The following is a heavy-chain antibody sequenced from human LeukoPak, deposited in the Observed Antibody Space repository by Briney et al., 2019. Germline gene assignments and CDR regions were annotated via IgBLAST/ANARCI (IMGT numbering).Heavy chain of an antibody. CDR1: GYTFTSYD. V-gene: IGHV1-8*01. D-gene: IGHD2-15*01. J-gene: IGHJ5*02. Sequence: GASVKVSCKASGYTFTSYDINWVRQATGQGLEWMGWMNPNSGNTGYAQKFQGRVTMTRNTSISTAYMELSSLRSEDTAVYYCARGYCSGGSCYSVYNWFDPRGQGTLVTVSS. CDR2: MNPNSGNT. CDR3: ARGYCSGGSCYSVYNWFDP.